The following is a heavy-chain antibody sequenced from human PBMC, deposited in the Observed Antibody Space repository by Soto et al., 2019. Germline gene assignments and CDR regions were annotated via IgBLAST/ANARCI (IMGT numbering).Heavy chain of an antibody. CDR3: AREDFGVFSVAYFDY. V-gene: IGHV3-74*01. CDR2: INTDGSST. D-gene: IGHD3-3*01. CDR1: GFSFSSKW. J-gene: IGHJ4*02. Sequence: EVQLVESGGGLVQPGGSLRLSCAASGFSFSSKWMHWVRHAPGKGLVWVSRINTDGSSTSHADFVKGRFTISRDNAKNTLYLQMNSLGTEDTAVYYCAREDFGVFSVAYFDYWGQGTLVTVSS.